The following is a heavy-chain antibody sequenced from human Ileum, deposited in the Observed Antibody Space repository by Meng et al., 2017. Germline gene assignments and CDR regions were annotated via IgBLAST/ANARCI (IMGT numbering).Heavy chain of an antibody. CDR1: GIPFSASG. D-gene: IGHD5-18*01. CDR3: ARDKGVTALDQ. V-gene: IGHV3-33*01. Sequence: HVEVVGCGGGVVQPGMFLSLSCAASGIPFSASGMHWVRQAPGKGLEWVAMIWSDGRSQYYSDSVKGRFTISRDNSKNMVYLQMSGLRAEDTALYYCARDKGVTALDQWGQGSLVTVSS. CDR2: IWSDGRSQ. J-gene: IGHJ5*02.